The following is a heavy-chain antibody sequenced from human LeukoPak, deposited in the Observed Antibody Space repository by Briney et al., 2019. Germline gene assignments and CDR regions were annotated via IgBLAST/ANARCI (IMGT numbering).Heavy chain of an antibody. CDR2: ISACNGNT. CDR1: GYTFTNFG. J-gene: IGHJ5*02. CDR3: ARGGGLVPGTWFDP. V-gene: IGHV1-18*01. D-gene: IGHD6-19*01. Sequence: ASVKVSCKASGYTFTNFGISWVRQAPGQGLEWMGWISACNGNTNYAQEFQGRVTMTTDASTSTAYLELRSLRSDDTAVYYCARGGGLVPGTWFDPWGQGTLVTVSS.